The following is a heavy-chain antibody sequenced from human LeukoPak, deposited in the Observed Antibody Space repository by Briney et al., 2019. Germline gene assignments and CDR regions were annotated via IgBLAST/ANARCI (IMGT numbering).Heavy chain of an antibody. J-gene: IGHJ4*02. V-gene: IGHV3-30*02. D-gene: IGHD3-10*01. CDR2: IRYDGSNK. Sequence: PPGGSLRLSRAASGFTFSSYGMHWVRQAPGKGLEWVAFIRYDGSNKYYADSVKGRFTISRDNSKNTLYLQMNSLRAEDTAVYYCAKVGYYGSDPFYYFDYWGQGTLVTVSS. CDR3: AKVGYYGSDPFYYFDY. CDR1: GFTFSSYG.